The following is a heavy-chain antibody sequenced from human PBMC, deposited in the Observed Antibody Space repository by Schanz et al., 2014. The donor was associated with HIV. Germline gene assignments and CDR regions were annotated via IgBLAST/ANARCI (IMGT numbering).Heavy chain of an antibody. CDR2: ISSTSTYR. CDR1: GFTFRDSV. Sequence: EVQLLESGGNLVHPGGSLRLSCAASGFTFRDSVVSWVRQAPGKGLEWIASISSTSTYRFYAGSVKGRFTISRDNSEDTLYLQMHSLGVDDSAIYFCVKRGSEASSNTWFADSWGQGTLVTVSS. D-gene: IGHD3-10*01. V-gene: IGHV3-23*01. CDR3: VKRGSEASSNTWFADS. J-gene: IGHJ4*02.